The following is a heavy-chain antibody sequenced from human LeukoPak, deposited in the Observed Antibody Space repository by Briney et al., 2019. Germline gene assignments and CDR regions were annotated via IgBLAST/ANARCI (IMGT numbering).Heavy chain of an antibody. CDR3: ARALWFGEFQIDY. J-gene: IGHJ4*02. CDR1: GYTFTSYD. D-gene: IGHD3-10*01. V-gene: IGHV1-8*01. CDR2: MYPNSGNT. Sequence: ASVKVSCKASGYTFTSYDINWVRQATGQGLEWMGWMYPNSGNTGYAQKFQGRVTMTRNTSISTAYMELSSLRSEDTAVYYCARALWFGEFQIDYWGQGTLVTVSS.